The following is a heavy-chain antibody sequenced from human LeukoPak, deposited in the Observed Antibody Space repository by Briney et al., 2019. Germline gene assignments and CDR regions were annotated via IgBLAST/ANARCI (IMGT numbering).Heavy chain of an antibody. V-gene: IGHV1-2*02. CDR2: INPNSGGT. CDR1: GYTFTGYS. Sequence: ASVKVSCKASGYTFTGYSMHWVRQAPGQGLEWMGWINPNSGGTNYAQKFQGRVTMTRDTSTTTVYMELSSLRSEDTAIYYCARSMSWYSGNYWGQGTQVTVSS. CDR3: ARSMSWYSGNY. J-gene: IGHJ4*02. D-gene: IGHD1-26*01.